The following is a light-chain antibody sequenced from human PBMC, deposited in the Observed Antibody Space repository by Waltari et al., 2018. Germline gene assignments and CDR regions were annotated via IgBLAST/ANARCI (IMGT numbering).Light chain of an antibody. V-gene: IGLV2-14*03. CDR2: GFS. Sequence: QSALTQPASVSGSPGQSITISCTGTNSNVGGYNYVSCYQQHTGMAPKLMIFGFSNRPSGVSNRFSGSKSRNTASLTISGLQAEDEADYYCSSYTSSSTSYVFGTGPKVTVL. CDR3: SSYTSSSTSYV. J-gene: IGLJ1*01. CDR1: NSNVGGYNY.